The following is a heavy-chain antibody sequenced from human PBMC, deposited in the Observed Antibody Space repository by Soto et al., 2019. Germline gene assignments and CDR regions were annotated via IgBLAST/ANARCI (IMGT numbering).Heavy chain of an antibody. V-gene: IGHV4-34*01. J-gene: IGHJ6*02. CDR2: INHSGST. CDR3: ARFGPPTAMVRPYYYYGMDV. Sequence: SETLSLTCAVYGGSFSGYYWSWIRQPPGKGLEWIGEINHSGSTNYNPSLRSRVTISVDTSKNQFSLKLSSVTAADTAVYYCARFGPPTAMVRPYYYYGMDVWGQGTTVT. D-gene: IGHD5-18*01. CDR1: GGSFSGYY.